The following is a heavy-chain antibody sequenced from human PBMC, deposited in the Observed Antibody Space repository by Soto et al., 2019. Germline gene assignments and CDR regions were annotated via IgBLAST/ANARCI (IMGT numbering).Heavy chain of an antibody. D-gene: IGHD3-10*01. CDR2: ISAYNGNT. V-gene: IGHV1-18*01. J-gene: IGHJ6*02. CDR1: GYTFTSYG. Sequence: QVQLVQSGAEVKKPGASVKVSCKASGYTFTSYGISWVRQAPGQGLEWMGWISAYNGNTNYAQKLQGRVTMTTDTSTSTAYMELRSLRSDDTAVYYCGRVWFGECSYYDGMDVWGQGTTVTVSS. CDR3: GRVWFGECSYYDGMDV.